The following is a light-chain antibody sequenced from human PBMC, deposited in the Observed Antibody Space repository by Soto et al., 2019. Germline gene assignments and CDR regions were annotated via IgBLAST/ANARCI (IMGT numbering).Light chain of an antibody. CDR2: GAS. CDR3: QQYSSSSPT. Sequence: DLQMTQSPSTLSASVGDRVTITCRARQSISSWLAWYQQKPGKAPKLLISGASSLESGDPSRFSCSGSVTDITLTIDSLQPDDFATYYFQQYSSSSPTCGQGTKLEIK. J-gene: IGKJ2*01. CDR1: QSISSW. V-gene: IGKV1-5*01.